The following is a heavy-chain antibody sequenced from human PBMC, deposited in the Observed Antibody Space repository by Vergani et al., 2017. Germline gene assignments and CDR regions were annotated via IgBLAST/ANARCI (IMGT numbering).Heavy chain of an antibody. V-gene: IGHV4-39*01. CDR3: ARWVPAAKLVYWYFDL. D-gene: IGHD2-2*01. J-gene: IGHJ2*01. CDR2: IYYSGST. CDR1: GGSISSSSYY. Sequence: QLQLQESGPGLVKPSETLSLTCTVSGGSISSSSYYWGWIRQPPGKGLEWIGSIYYSGSTYYNPSLKSRVTISVDTSKNQFSLKLSSVTAADTAVYYCARWVPAAKLVYWYFDLWGRGTLVTVSS.